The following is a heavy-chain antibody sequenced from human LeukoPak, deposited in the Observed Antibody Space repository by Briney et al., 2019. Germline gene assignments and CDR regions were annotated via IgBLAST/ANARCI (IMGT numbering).Heavy chain of an antibody. V-gene: IGHV3-7*01. CDR1: GFTFSRFW. CDR3: TGETYYFDY. CDR2: INQDGTEK. Sequence: GGSLRLSCTVSGFTFSRFWMSWVRQAPAKGLEWVANINQDGTEKYYVDSVKGRFTISRDNAKNSVFLQMNSLRADDTAVYYCTGETYYFDYWGQGSLVTVSP. J-gene: IGHJ4*02.